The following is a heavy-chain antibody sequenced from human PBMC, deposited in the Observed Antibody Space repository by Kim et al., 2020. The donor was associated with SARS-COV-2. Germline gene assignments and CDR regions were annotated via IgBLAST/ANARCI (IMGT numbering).Heavy chain of an antibody. CDR1: GFTFSSYA. CDR3: AREDYDYWSGTYYYYIDV. Sequence: GGSLRLSCAASGFTFSSYAMHWVRQAQGKGLERVAVISYDGSNKYYADSVKGRLTISRDNSKNTLYSQMNSLRAEDTAVYYCAREDYDYWSGTYYYYIDVCCKGPPSPSP. J-gene: IGHJ6*03. CDR2: ISYDGSNK. D-gene: IGHD3-3*01. V-gene: IGHV3-30-3*01.